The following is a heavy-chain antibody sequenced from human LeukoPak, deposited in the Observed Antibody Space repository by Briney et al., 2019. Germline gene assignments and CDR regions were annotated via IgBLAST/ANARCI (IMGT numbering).Heavy chain of an antibody. J-gene: IGHJ3*02. D-gene: IGHD6-13*01. V-gene: IGHV5-10-1*01. CDR3: ARHSGPLEALDI. CDR2: IDPSDSYT. CDR1: GYSFTSYW. Sequence: GESLRIPCKGSGYSFTSYWISWVRQMPGKGLEWMGRIDPSDSYTYYSPSFQGHVTISADKSISTAHLQWSSLKASDTAMYYCARHSGPLEALDIWGHGTMVTVSS.